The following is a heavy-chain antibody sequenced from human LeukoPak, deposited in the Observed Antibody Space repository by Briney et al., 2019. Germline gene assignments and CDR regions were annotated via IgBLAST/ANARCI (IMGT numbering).Heavy chain of an antibody. J-gene: IGHJ4*02. D-gene: IGHD6-19*01. Sequence: GGSLRLSCAASGFTFSSYARSWVRQAPGKGLEWVSAISGSGGSTYYADSVKGRFTISRDNSKNTLYPQMNSLRAEDTAVYYCANPVSSGWYYLDYWGQGTLVTVSS. CDR2: ISGSGGST. V-gene: IGHV3-23*01. CDR3: ANPVSSGWYYLDY. CDR1: GFTFSSYA.